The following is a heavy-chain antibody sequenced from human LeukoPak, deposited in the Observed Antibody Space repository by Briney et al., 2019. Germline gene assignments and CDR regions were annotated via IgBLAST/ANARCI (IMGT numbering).Heavy chain of an antibody. V-gene: IGHV3-23*01. CDR1: GFTFSNYA. CDR3: ARGVYYYDSSGSRDPYYFDY. Sequence: AGGSLRLSCSASGFTFSNYAMSWVRQAPGKGLEWVSTIAPGGDNPDYADSVRGRFTFSRDNSKNTLYLQMNSLRAEDTAVYYCARGVYYYDSSGSRDPYYFDYWGQGTLVTVSS. CDR2: IAPGGDNP. J-gene: IGHJ4*02. D-gene: IGHD3-22*01.